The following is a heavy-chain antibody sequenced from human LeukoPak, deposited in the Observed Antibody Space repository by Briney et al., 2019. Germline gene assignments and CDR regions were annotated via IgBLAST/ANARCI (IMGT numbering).Heavy chain of an antibody. V-gene: IGHV4-34*01. Sequence: PSETLSLTCAVYGGSFSGYYWSWIRQPPGKGLEWIGEINHSGSTNYNPSLKSRVTISVDTSKNQFSLKLSSVTAADTAVYYCARQRAVAGRSALNYWGQGTLVTVSS. J-gene: IGHJ4*02. D-gene: IGHD6-19*01. CDR2: INHSGST. CDR3: ARQRAVAGRSALNY. CDR1: GGSFSGYY.